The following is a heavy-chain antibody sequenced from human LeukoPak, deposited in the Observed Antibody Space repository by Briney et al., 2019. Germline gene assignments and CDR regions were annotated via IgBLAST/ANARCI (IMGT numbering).Heavy chain of an antibody. V-gene: IGHV1-2*02. CDR2: INSNSGGT. D-gene: IGHD3-22*01. J-gene: IGHJ4*02. CDR3: ARIDDSSGYYYRY. CDR1: GYTFTGYY. Sequence: ASVKVSCKASGYTFTGYYMHWVRQAPGQGLEWMGWINSNSGGTNYAQKFQGRVTMTRDTSISTAYMELSRLRSDDTAVYYCARIDDSSGYYYRYWGQGTLVTASS.